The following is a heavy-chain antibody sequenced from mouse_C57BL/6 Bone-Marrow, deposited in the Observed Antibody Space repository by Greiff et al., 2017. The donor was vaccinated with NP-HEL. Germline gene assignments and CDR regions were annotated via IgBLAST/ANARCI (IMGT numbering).Heavy chain of an antibody. V-gene: IGHV3-6*01. Sequence: EVKLMESGPGLVKPSQSLSLTCSVTGYSITSGYYWNWIRQFPGNKLEWMGYISYDGSNNYNPSLKNRISITRDTSKNQFFLKLNSVTTEDTATYYCARDEGYGNYECAYWGQGTLVTVSA. CDR2: ISYDGSN. CDR1: GYSITSGYY. J-gene: IGHJ3*01. D-gene: IGHD2-1*01. CDR3: ARDEGYGNYECAY.